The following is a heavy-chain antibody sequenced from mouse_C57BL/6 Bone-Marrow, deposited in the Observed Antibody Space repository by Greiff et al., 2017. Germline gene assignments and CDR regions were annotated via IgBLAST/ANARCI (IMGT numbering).Heavy chain of an antibody. V-gene: IGHV1-81*01. CDR3: ARSGRLRRGYAMDY. CDR1: GYTFTSYG. CDR2: IYPRSGNT. Sequence: VQVVESGAELARPGASVKLSCKASGYTFTSYGISWVKQRTGQGLEWIGEIYPRSGNTYYNEKFKGKATLTADKSSSTAYMELRSLTSEDSAVYFCARSGRLRRGYAMDYWGQGTSVTVSS. J-gene: IGHJ4*01. D-gene: IGHD2-4*01.